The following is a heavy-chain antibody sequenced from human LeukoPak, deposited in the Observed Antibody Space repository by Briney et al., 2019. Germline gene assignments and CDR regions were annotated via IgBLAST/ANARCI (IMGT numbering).Heavy chain of an antibody. CDR1: GFTVSSNY. Sequence: GGSLRLSCAASGFTVSSNYMSWVRQAPGKGLEGVSVIYSGGSTYYADSVKGRFTISRDNSKNTLYLQMNSLRAEDTAVYYCARDMGSFGMDVWGKGTTVTVSS. J-gene: IGHJ6*04. CDR2: IYSGGST. V-gene: IGHV3-53*01. D-gene: IGHD3-10*01. CDR3: ARDMGSFGMDV.